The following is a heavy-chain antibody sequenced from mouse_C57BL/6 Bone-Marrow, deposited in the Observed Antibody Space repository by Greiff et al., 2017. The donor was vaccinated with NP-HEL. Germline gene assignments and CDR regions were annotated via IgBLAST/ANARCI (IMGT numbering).Heavy chain of an antibody. V-gene: IGHV1-81*01. CDR2: IYPRSGYT. J-gene: IGHJ3*01. CDR3: ARPLYYYGSSPLAY. Sequence: VQLQQSGAELARPGASVKLSCKASGYTFTSYGISWVKQRTGQGLEWIGEIYPRSGYTYYNEKFKGKATLTADKSSSTAYMELRSLTSEDSAVYFCARPLYYYGSSPLAYWGQGTLVTVSA. D-gene: IGHD1-1*01. CDR1: GYTFTSYG.